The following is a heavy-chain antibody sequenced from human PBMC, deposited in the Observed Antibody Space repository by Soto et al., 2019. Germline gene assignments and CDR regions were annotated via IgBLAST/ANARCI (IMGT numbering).Heavy chain of an antibody. CDR3: ARMGDVPYYYYGTDV. CDR1: VYTLTSYA. J-gene: IGHJ6*02. Sequence: SVKVCCKASVYTLTSYAMHWVRQAHKQRLEWMGWINGYNGNTNHAQKLQGRVTMSTDTSTSTAYMELRSLRSDDSAVYYCARMGDVPYYYYGTDVWGQGTTVTVSS. D-gene: IGHD3-16*01. V-gene: IGHV1-18*01. CDR2: INGYNGNT.